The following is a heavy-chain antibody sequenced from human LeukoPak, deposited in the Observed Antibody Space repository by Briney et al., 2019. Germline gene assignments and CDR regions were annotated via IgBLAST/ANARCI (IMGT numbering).Heavy chain of an antibody. D-gene: IGHD3-16*02. J-gene: IGHJ6*03. CDR2: IYYSGST. Sequence: SETLSLTCSVSGGYISSYYWSWIRQPPGKGLEWIGYIYYSGSTNYNSSLKSRVTISVDTSKNQFALMLSSVTAADTAVYFCARISSVWVKDFYYYMDVWGKGTTVTVSS. V-gene: IGHV4-59*12. CDR1: GGYISSYY. CDR3: ARISSVWVKDFYYYMDV.